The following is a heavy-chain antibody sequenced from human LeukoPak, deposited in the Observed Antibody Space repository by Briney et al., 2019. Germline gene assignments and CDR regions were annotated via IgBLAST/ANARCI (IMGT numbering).Heavy chain of an antibody. J-gene: IGHJ4*02. Sequence: PSETLSLTCTVSGGSIGTHYWTWIRQTPGKGLEWIGYVYDIGSTKYNPSLKSRVTISVDTSKNQFSLRLSSVTAADTAVYYCARGGVLKSVDYWGQGTLVTVSS. CDR2: VYDIGST. CDR3: ARGGVLKSVDY. D-gene: IGHD3-16*01. CDR1: GGSIGTHY. V-gene: IGHV4-59*11.